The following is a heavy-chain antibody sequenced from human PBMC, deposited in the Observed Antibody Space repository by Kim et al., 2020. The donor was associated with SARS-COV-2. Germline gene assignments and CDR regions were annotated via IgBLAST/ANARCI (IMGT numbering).Heavy chain of an antibody. V-gene: IGHV3-23*01. D-gene: IGHD6-19*01. J-gene: IGHJ3*02. CDR1: GFTFSSYA. CDR3: AKDRWRESSGWYPDAFDI. Sequence: GGSLRLSCAASGFTFSSYAMSCVRQAPGKGLEWVSAISGSGGSTYYADSVKGRFTISRDNSKNTLYLQMNSLRAEDTAVYYCAKDRWRESSGWYPDAFDIWGQGTMVTVSS. CDR2: ISGSGGST.